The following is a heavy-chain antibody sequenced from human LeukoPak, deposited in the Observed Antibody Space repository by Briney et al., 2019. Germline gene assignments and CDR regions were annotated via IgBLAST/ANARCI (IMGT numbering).Heavy chain of an antibody. D-gene: IGHD5-18*01. J-gene: IGHJ6*02. V-gene: IGHV1-46*01. Sequence: ASVKVSCKASGYTFTSYYMHWVRQVPGQGLEWMGIINPSGGSTSYAQKFQGRVTMTRDTSTSTVYMELSSLRSEDTAVYYCARGWSKGDTVDTAKRYYYGMDVWGQGTTVTVSS. CDR3: ARGWSKGDTVDTAKRYYYGMDV. CDR1: GYTFTSYY. CDR2: INPSGGST.